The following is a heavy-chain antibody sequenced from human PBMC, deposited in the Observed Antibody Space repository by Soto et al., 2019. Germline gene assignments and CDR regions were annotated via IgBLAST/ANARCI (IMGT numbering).Heavy chain of an antibody. CDR2: INPNSGGT. CDR1: GYTFTGYY. CDR3: AREKQGGGYYYGSGSYYNRPHFDY. D-gene: IGHD3-10*01. V-gene: IGHV1-2*04. Sequence: QVQLVQSGAEVKKPGASVKVSCKASGYTFTGYYMHWVRQAPGQGLEWMGWINPNSGGTNYAQKFQGWVTMTRDTSISTAYMERSRLRSDDTAVYYCAREKQGGGYYYGSGSYYNRPHFDYWGQGTLVTVSS. J-gene: IGHJ4*02.